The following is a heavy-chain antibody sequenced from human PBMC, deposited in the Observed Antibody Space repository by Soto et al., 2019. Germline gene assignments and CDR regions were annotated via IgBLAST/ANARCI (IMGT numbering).Heavy chain of an antibody. CDR3: ARDSARGGRYFDWLPANWFDP. CDR2: INPSGGST. CDR1: GYTFTSYY. Sequence: GASVKVSCKASGYTFTSYYMHWVRQAPGQGLEWMGIINPSGGSTSYAQKFQGRVTMTRDTSTSTVYMELSSLRSEDTAVYYCARDSARGGRYFDWLPANWFDPWGQGTLVTVSS. V-gene: IGHV1-46*03. D-gene: IGHD3-9*01. J-gene: IGHJ5*02.